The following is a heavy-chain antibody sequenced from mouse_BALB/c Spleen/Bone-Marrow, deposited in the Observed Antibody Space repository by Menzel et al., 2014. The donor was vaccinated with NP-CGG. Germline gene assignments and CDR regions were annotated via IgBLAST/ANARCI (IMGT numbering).Heavy chain of an antibody. Sequence: EVQLQQSGAELVKPGASVKLSCTASGFNIKDTYMHWVKQRPEQGLEWIGRIDPANGNTKYDPKFQGKATITADTSSNTAYLQLSSLTPEDTAVYYCAFYYDHDVGYWGQGTTLTVSS. CDR2: IDPANGNT. D-gene: IGHD2-4*01. CDR3: AFYYDHDVGY. V-gene: IGHV14-3*02. CDR1: GFNIKDTY. J-gene: IGHJ2*01.